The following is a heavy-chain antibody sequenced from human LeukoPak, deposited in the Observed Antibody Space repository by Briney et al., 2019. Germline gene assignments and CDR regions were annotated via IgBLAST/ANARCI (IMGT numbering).Heavy chain of an antibody. Sequence: GGSLRLSCAASGFTFSDYYMSWIRQAPGKGLEWVSYIGSSGTTVYYADSVEGRFTISRDNAKNSLYLQMNSLRVEDTAIYYCARLWTGFDYWGQGALVTVSS. J-gene: IGHJ4*02. CDR1: GFTFSDYY. CDR3: ARLWTGFDY. CDR2: IGSSGTTV. V-gene: IGHV3-11*04. D-gene: IGHD1-1*01.